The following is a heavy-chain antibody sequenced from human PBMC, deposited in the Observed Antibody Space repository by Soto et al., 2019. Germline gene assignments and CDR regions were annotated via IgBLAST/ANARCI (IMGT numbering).Heavy chain of an antibody. CDR1: GFTFSSYA. CDR3: ASPRLSSDGTTPIDY. J-gene: IGHJ4*02. V-gene: IGHV3-30-3*01. CDR2: ISYDGSKK. Sequence: QVQLVESGGGVVQPGRSLRLSCAASGFTFSSYAMHWVRQAPGKGLEWVGVISYDGSKKYYADSVKGRFTISRDNSKNTLYLQMNSLRAEDTAVYYCASPRLSSDGTTPIDYWGQGTLVTVSS. D-gene: IGHD1-1*01.